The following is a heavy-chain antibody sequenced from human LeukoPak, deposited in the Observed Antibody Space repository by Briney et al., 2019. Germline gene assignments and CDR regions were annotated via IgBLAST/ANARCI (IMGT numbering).Heavy chain of an antibody. J-gene: IGHJ4*02. Sequence: SETLSLTCTVSGGSISSYYWSWIRQPPGKGLEWIAYIYYSGSTNYNPSLKSRVTISVDTSKNQFSLKLSSVTAADTAVYYCARLGDDYGDTTAFDYWGQGTLVTVSS. CDR1: GGSISSYY. CDR3: ARLGDDYGDTTAFDY. V-gene: IGHV4-59*08. D-gene: IGHD4-17*01. CDR2: IYYSGST.